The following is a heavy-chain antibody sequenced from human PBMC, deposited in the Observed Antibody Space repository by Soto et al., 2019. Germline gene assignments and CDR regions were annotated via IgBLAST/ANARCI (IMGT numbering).Heavy chain of an antibody. V-gene: IGHV5-10-1*01. D-gene: IGHD1-1*01. J-gene: IGHJ6*02. Sequence: GEALKISCKGSGDSFLDYWISWVRQMPGKGLEWMGRIDPSDSYRTYSPSFQGHVTISVDKSITTAYLQWSSLKASDTAIYYGARHRMRPTNDAMDVWGQRTTVIVAS. CDR3: ARHRMRPTNDAMDV. CDR2: IDPSDSYR. CDR1: GDSFLDYW.